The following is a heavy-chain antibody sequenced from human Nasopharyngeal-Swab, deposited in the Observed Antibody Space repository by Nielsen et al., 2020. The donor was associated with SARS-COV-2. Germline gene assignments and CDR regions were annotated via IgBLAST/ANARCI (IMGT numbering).Heavy chain of an antibody. J-gene: IGHJ3*02. Sequence: GGSLRLSCAASGFTVSSNYMSWVRQAPGKGLEWVSSISSSSSYIYYADSVKGRFTISRDNAKNSLYLQMNSLRAEDTAVYYCARDSYYYDSSGMGPCAFDIWGQGTMVTVSS. D-gene: IGHD3-22*01. CDR3: ARDSYYYDSSGMGPCAFDI. CDR1: GFTVSSNY. CDR2: ISSSSSYI. V-gene: IGHV3-21*01.